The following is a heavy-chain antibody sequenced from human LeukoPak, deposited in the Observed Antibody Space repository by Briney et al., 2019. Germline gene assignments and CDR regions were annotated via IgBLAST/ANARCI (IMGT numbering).Heavy chain of an antibody. CDR2: INSDGSST. J-gene: IGHJ4*02. CDR1: GFTFSIYW. D-gene: IGHD5-12*01. V-gene: IGHV3-74*01. Sequence: PGGSLRLSCTASGFTFSIYWMHWVRQAPGKGPVWVSRINSDGSSTTYADSVKGRFTISRDNAKNTLYLQMNSLRAEDTAVDYCARDYSGYEGFDSWGQGTLVTVSS. CDR3: ARDYSGYEGFDS.